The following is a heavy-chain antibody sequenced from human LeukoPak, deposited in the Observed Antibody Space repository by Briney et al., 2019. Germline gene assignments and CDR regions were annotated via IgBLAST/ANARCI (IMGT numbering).Heavy chain of an antibody. Sequence: ASVKVSCKASGYTFTSYGISWVRQAPGQGLGWMGWISAYNGNTNYAQKLQGRVTMTTDTSTSTAYMELRSLRSDDTAVYYCARENYYDSSGYYAYYYYGMDVWGQGTTVTVSS. CDR3: ARENYYDSSGYYAYYYYGMDV. D-gene: IGHD3-22*01. V-gene: IGHV1-18*01. CDR1: GYTFTSYG. CDR2: ISAYNGNT. J-gene: IGHJ6*02.